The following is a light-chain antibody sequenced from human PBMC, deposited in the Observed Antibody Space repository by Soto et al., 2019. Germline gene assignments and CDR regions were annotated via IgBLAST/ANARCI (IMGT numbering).Light chain of an antibody. Sequence: QSVLTQPPSVSAAPGQKVTISCSGSSSNIGAHYVSWYQHLPGTAPKLLISENEIRPSGIPDRFSASKSGTSATLDITGLQTGDEADYYCETWDDSLNAAVFGGGTKLTVL. CDR1: SSNIGAHY. V-gene: IGLV1-51*02. J-gene: IGLJ3*02. CDR3: ETWDDSLNAAV. CDR2: ENE.